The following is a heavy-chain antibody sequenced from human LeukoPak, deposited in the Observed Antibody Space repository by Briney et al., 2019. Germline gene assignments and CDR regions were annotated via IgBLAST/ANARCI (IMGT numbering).Heavy chain of an antibody. D-gene: IGHD5-12*01. J-gene: IGHJ4*02. V-gene: IGHV3-21*01. CDR3: ARVSSGYATDY. CDR1: GFTFSSYS. Sequence: GGSLRLSCAASGFTFSSYSMNWVRQAPGRGRECVSSISSSSSYIYYADSVKGRFTISRDNAKNSLYLQMNSLRGEDTAVYYCARVSSGYATDYWGQGTLVTVSS. CDR2: ISSSSSYI.